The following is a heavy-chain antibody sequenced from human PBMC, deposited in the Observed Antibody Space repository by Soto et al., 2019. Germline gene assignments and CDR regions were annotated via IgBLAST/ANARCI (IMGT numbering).Heavy chain of an antibody. Sequence: QVQLQQWGAGLLKPSETLSLTCAVYGGSFSGYYWSWIRQPPGKGLEWIGEINHSGSTNYNPSLKIRVTISVGTSKNQFSLKLSSVTAADTAVYYCARDAYNASQGWFAPWGQGTLVTVSS. CDR3: ARDAYNASQGWFAP. CDR1: GGSFSGYY. J-gene: IGHJ5*02. D-gene: IGHD1-20*01. V-gene: IGHV4-34*01. CDR2: INHSGST.